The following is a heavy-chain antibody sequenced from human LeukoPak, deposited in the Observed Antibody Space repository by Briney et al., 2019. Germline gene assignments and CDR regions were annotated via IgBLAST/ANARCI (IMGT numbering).Heavy chain of an antibody. CDR2: IYYSGST. J-gene: IGHJ4*02. V-gene: IGHV4-59*08. Sequence: PSETLSLTCTVSGGSISSYYWSWIRQPPGKGLEWIGYIYYSGSTNYNPSLKSRVTISVDTSKNQFSLKLSSVTAADTAVYYCARHNWNYSPYFDYWGQGTLVTVSS. D-gene: IGHD1-7*01. CDR3: ARHNWNYSPYFDY. CDR1: GGSISSYY.